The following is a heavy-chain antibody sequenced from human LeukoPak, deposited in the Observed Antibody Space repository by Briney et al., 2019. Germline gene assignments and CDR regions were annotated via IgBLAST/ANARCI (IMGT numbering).Heavy chain of an antibody. CDR3: AKDRGSGWYAWFDP. CDR1: GFTFSSYG. CDR2: ISYDGSNK. V-gene: IGHV3-30*18. J-gene: IGHJ5*02. D-gene: IGHD6-19*01. Sequence: RSLRLSCAASGFTFSSYGMHWVRQAPGKGLEWVAVISYDGSNKYYADSVKGRFTISRDNSKNTLYLQMNSLRAEDTAVYYCAKDRGSGWYAWFDPWGQGTLVTVSS.